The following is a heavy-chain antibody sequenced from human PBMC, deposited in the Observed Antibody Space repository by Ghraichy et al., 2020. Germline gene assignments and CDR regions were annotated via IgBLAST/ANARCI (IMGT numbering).Heavy chain of an antibody. V-gene: IGHV3-53*04. CDR3: ARGLLLASIDY. CDR2: FYSGGST. D-gene: IGHD2/OR15-2a*01. CDR1: GFTVSSNY. Sequence: GALRLSCAASGFTVSSNYMNWVRQAPGKGLEWVAAFYSGGSTFYADSVKSRFTISRHNSNNTLYLQMNSLRADDTAVYYCARGLLLASIDYWGQGTLVTVSS. J-gene: IGHJ4*02.